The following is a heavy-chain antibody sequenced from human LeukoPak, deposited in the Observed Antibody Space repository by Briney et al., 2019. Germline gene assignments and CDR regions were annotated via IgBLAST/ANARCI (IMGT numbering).Heavy chain of an antibody. D-gene: IGHD6-13*01. CDR1: GGSISSRSYY. J-gene: IGHJ4*02. Sequence: SETLSLTCTVSGGSISSRSYYWGWIRQPPGKGLEWIGIIYYSGSTYSNPSLRSRVTISVDTSKNQFSLKLSSVTATDTAMYYCARDLRSAAGPFDYWGQGTLVTVSS. V-gene: IGHV4-39*07. CDR3: ARDLRSAAGPFDY. CDR2: IYYSGST.